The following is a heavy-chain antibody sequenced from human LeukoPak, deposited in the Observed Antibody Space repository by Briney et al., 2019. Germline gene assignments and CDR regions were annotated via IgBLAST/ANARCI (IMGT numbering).Heavy chain of an antibody. J-gene: IGHJ6*02. CDR3: ARVVAPGGNVDSYGMDV. Sequence: GGSLRLSCAASGFTFSSYGMLWVRQAPGKGLEWVAVIWYDGSNKNHADSVKGRFTISRDNSKNTLYLQMNSLRAEDTAVYYCARVVAPGGNVDSYGMDVWGQGTTVTVSS. D-gene: IGHD1-1*01. V-gene: IGHV3-33*01. CDR1: GFTFSSYG. CDR2: IWYDGSNK.